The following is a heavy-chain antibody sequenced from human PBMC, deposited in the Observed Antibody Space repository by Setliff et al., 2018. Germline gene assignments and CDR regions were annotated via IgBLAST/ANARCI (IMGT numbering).Heavy chain of an antibody. D-gene: IGHD2-15*01. CDR3: ARGSYCSGGSCSGRDFDY. CDR1: GYTFTSYA. CDR2: IIPILGIV. V-gene: IGHV1-69*10. J-gene: IGHJ4*02. Sequence: SVKVSCKASGYTFTSYAISWVRQAPGQGLEWMGGIIPILGIVDYAQKLQGRVTITADKSTSTAYMELSSLRSEDTAVYYCARGSYCSGGSCSGRDFDYWGQGTLVTVSS.